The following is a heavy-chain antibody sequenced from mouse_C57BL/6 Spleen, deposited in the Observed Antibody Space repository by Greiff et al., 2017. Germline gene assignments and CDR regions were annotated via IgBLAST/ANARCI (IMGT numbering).Heavy chain of an antibody. CDR2: ICPGSGST. Sequence: VQLQQPGAELVKPGASVKMSCKASGYTFTSYWITWVKQTPGQGLEWIGDICPGSGSTNYNEKFKSKVTLAADTSSSTAYMQLSSLTSEDSAVYYCSRGHYGNSYFDYWGQGTTLTVSS. V-gene: IGHV1-55*01. D-gene: IGHD2-1*01. CDR1: GYTFTSYW. CDR3: SRGHYGNSYFDY. J-gene: IGHJ2*01.